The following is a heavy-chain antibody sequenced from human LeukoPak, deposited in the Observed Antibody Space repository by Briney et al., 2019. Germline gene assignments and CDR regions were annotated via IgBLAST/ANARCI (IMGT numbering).Heavy chain of an antibody. Sequence: GGSLRLSCAVSGFSVSNYGMNWVRQAPGKGLEWVSGFSGSGDSAYYADSVKGRFTISRDKSKNTLYLQMNSLRAGDTAVYYCAKGGYCTNGVCRYFDYWGQGTLVTVSS. CDR3: AKGGYCTNGVCRYFDY. D-gene: IGHD2-8*01. CDR1: GFSVSNYG. V-gene: IGHV3-23*01. CDR2: FSGSGDSA. J-gene: IGHJ4*02.